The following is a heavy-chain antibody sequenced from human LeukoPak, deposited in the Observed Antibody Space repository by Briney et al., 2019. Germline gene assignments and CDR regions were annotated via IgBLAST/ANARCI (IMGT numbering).Heavy chain of an antibody. CDR1: GGSISSGDYY. CDR2: IYYSGST. J-gene: IGHJ6*04. CDR3: ASTVTKGLWYYYGMDV. Sequence: SQTLSLTCTVSGGSISSGDYYWSWIRQPPGKGLEWIGYIYYSGSTYYNPSLKSRVTISVDTSKNQFSLKLSSVTAADTAVYYCASTVTKGLWYYYGMDVWGKGTTVTVSS. D-gene: IGHD4-17*01. V-gene: IGHV4-30-4*01.